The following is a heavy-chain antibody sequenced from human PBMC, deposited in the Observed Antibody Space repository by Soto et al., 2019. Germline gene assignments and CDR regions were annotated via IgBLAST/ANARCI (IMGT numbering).Heavy chain of an antibody. CDR1: GFSLKTSGVG. CDR2: IYWDDAK. D-gene: IGHD4-17*01. CDR3: AHGRGHDFGDYFDY. J-gene: IGHJ4*02. V-gene: IGHV2-5*02. Sequence: SGPTLVNPTETLALTCMFSGFSLKTSGVGVGWIRQPPGKALEWLALIYWDDAKRYSPSLKNRLAITKDTSKNQVVLTMTNMDPLDTATYYCAHGRGHDFGDYFDYWGQGTLVTVSS.